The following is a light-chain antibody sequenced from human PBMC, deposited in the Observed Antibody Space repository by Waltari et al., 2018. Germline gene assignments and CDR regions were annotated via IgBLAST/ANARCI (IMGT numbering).Light chain of an antibody. J-gene: IGKJ1*01. V-gene: IGKV1-9*01. CDR2: AAS. CDR1: QGISSY. CDR3: QQLNIYPWT. Sequence: DIQLTQSPSFLSASVGDRVTITCRASQGISSYLAWYQQKPGKAPELLIYAASTLQGGVPSRFSGSGSGTEFTLTISSLQPEGSATYYCQQLNIYPWTFGQGTRVEIK.